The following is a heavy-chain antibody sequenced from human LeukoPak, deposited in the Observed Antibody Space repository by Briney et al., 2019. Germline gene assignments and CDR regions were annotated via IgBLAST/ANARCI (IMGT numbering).Heavy chain of an antibody. V-gene: IGHV1-69*01. J-gene: IGHJ4*02. CDR2: IIPIFGTA. CDR1: GGTFSSYA. CDR3: AEGAVAGTGPGGY. D-gene: IGHD6-19*01. Sequence: SVKVSCKASGGTFSSYAISWVRQAPGQGLEWMGGIIPIFGTANYAQKFQGRVTITADESTSTAYMELSSLRSEDTAVYYCAEGAVAGTGPGGYWGQGTLVTVSS.